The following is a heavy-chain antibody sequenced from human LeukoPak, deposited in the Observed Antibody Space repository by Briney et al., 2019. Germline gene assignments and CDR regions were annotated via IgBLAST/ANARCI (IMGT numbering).Heavy chain of an antibody. CDR3: ARNSVATTIKTYYYYGMDV. J-gene: IGHJ6*02. CDR1: GGTFSSYA. Sequence: ASVQVSCKASGGTFSSYAISWVRPAPGQGLEWMGRIIPILGIANYAQKFQGRVTITADKSTSTAYMELSSLRSEDTAVYYCARNSVATTIKTYYYYGMDVWGQGTTVTVSS. CDR2: IIPILGIA. D-gene: IGHD5-12*01. V-gene: IGHV1-69*04.